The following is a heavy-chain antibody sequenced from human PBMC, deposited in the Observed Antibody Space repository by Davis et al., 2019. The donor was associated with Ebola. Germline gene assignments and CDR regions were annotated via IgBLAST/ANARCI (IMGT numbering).Heavy chain of an antibody. Sequence: PGGSLRLSCAASGFTFSDYYMSWIRQAPGKGLEYVSAISSNGGTTYYADSVKGRFTISRDNSKNTLYLQMSSLRAEDMAVYFCVKGYCSSTSCSRSIWFDCWGQGTLVTVSS. CDR2: ISSNGGTT. V-gene: IGHV3-64D*06. J-gene: IGHJ4*02. D-gene: IGHD2-2*01. CDR3: VKGYCSSTSCSRSIWFDC. CDR1: GFTFSDYY.